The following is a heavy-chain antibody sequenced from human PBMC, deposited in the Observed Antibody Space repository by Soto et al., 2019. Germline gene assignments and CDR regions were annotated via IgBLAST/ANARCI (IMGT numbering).Heavy chain of an antibody. J-gene: IGHJ4*02. CDR3: ARERWLQFDY. D-gene: IGHD5-12*01. V-gene: IGHV4-61*01. Sequence: SETLSLTCTVSGGSVSSGSYYWSWIRQPPGKGLEWIGYIYYSGSTNYNPSLKSRVTISVDTSKNQFSLKLSSVTAADTAAYYCARERWLQFDYWGQGTLVTVSS. CDR2: IYYSGST. CDR1: GGSVSSGSYY.